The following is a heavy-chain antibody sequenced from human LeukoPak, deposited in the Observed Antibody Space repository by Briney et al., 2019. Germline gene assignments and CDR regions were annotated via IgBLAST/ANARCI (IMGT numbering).Heavy chain of an antibody. CDR3: ARDSTGSSWNDY. Sequence: WETLSLTCTVSGGSISSYYWSWIRQPPGKGLDWIGYIYYSGSTNYNPSLKSRVTMSVDTSKNQFSLKLSSVTAADTAVYYCARDSTGSSWNDYWGRGTLVTVSS. J-gene: IGHJ4*02. CDR1: GGSISSYY. CDR2: IYYSGST. D-gene: IGHD6-13*01. V-gene: IGHV4-59*01.